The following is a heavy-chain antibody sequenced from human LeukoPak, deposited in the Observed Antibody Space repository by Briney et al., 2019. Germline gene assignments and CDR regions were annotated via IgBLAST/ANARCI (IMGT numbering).Heavy chain of an antibody. CDR1: GFTFSSYA. CDR2: ISGSGGST. CDR3: AKGAGYYYYYGMDV. J-gene: IGHJ6*02. Sequence: GGSLRLSCAASGFTFSSYAMSWVRQAPGKGLEWVSGISGSGGSTYYADSVKGRFTISRDNSKNTLHLQMNSLRAEDTAVYYCAKGAGYYYYYGMDVWGQGTTVTVSS. D-gene: IGHD5-12*01. V-gene: IGHV3-23*01.